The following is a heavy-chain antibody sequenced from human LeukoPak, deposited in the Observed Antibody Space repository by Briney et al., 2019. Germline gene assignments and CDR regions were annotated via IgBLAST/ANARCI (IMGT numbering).Heavy chain of an antibody. V-gene: IGHV3-7*01. Sequence: PVGSLRLSCAASGFTFSSYWMSWVRQAPGKGLEWVANIKQDGSEKYYVDSVKGRFTISRDNAKNSLYLQMNSLRAEDTAVYYCARKRGAQQLSYFDYWGQGTLVTVSS. CDR3: ARKRGAQQLSYFDY. J-gene: IGHJ4*02. CDR1: GFTFSSYW. CDR2: IKQDGSEK. D-gene: IGHD6-13*01.